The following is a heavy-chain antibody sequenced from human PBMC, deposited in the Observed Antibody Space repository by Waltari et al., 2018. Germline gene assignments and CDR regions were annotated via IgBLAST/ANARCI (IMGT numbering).Heavy chain of an antibody. J-gene: IGHJ3*02. CDR1: GGSFSGYY. CDR2: INHSGST. Sequence: QVQLQQWGAGLLKPSETLSLTCAVYGGSFSGYYWSWIRQPPGKGLEWIGEINHSGSTNYNPSLKSRVTISVDTSKNQFSLKLSSVTAADTAVYYCARVGESGDAFDIWGQGTTVTVSS. D-gene: IGHD3-16*01. CDR3: ARVGESGDAFDI. V-gene: IGHV4-34*01.